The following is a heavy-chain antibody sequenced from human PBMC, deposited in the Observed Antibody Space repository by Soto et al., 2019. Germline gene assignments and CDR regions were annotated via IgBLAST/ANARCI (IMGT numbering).Heavy chain of an antibody. Sequence: SVKVSCKASGGTFSSYAISWVRQAPGQGLEWMGGIIPIFGTANYAQKFQGRVTITADESTSTAYMELSSLRSEDTAVYYCARDHILTANYYYGMDVWGQGTTVTVSS. V-gene: IGHV1-69*13. CDR3: ARDHILTANYYYGMDV. CDR1: GGTFSSYA. CDR2: IIPIFGTA. J-gene: IGHJ6*02. D-gene: IGHD3-9*01.